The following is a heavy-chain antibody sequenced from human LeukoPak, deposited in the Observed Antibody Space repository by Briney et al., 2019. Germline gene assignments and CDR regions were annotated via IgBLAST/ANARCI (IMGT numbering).Heavy chain of an antibody. CDR3: ARGEYSSSWYWDY. J-gene: IGHJ4*02. D-gene: IGHD6-13*01. V-gene: IGHV1-2*02. Sequence: ASVKVSCKASGYTFTGYYMHWVRQAPGQGLEWMGWINPNSGGTNYAQKFQGRVTMTEDTSTDTAYMELSSLRSEDTAVYYCARGEYSSSWYWDYWGQGTLVTVSS. CDR2: INPNSGGT. CDR1: GYTFTGYY.